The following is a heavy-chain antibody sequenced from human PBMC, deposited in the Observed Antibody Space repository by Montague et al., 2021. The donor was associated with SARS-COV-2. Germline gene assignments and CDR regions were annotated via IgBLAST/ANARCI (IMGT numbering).Heavy chain of an antibody. Sequence: SETLSLTCTVSGGSISGYFWSWIRQSPGKGLEWIGYIYYSGTTKYNPALKSRVAISLETSKNQFSLKLNSVTAADTAAYYCAATDYIGSGKYDFWGQGAWVTVSS. CDR2: IYYSGTT. J-gene: IGHJ4*02. D-gene: IGHD3-10*01. CDR1: GGSISGYF. V-gene: IGHV4-59*08. CDR3: AATDYIGSGKYDF.